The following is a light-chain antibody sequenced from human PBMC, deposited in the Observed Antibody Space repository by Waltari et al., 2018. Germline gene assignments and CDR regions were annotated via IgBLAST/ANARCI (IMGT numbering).Light chain of an antibody. J-gene: IGKJ1*01. CDR2: GAS. CDR1: QSVNYY. CDR3: QQYDEWPRT. Sequence: EVVLTQSPATLSVSPGERATLSCRAIQSVNYYLAWYQQKDGQAPRLLIYGASTRATGIPARFSGSGSGTEFTLSISSLQSEDFAIYYCQQYDEWPRTFGHGTRVEIK. V-gene: IGKV3-15*01.